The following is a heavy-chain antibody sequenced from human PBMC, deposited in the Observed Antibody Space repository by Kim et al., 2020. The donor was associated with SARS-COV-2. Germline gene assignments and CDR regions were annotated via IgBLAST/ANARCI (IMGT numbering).Heavy chain of an antibody. CDR2: ISAHNGHT. CDR3: AREGGSSWYRNSFYFDY. Sequence: ASVKVSCKASGYTFTNSGISWVRQAPGQVLEWMGWISAHNGHTNYAQKVQDRVTMTTDTSTSTAYVELRSLRPDDTAVYYCAREGGSSWYRNSFYFDYWGQGTLVTVSS. D-gene: IGHD6-13*01. CDR1: GYTFTNSG. J-gene: IGHJ4*02. V-gene: IGHV1-18*01.